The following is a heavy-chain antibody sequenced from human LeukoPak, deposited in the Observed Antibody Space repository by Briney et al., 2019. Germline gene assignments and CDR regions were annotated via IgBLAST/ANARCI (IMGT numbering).Heavy chain of an antibody. Sequence: SVKVSCKASGGTFSSYAISWVRQAPRQGLEWMGGIIPIFGTANYAQKFQGRVTITTDESTSTAYMELSSLRSEDTAVYYCARDAHYYDSSGYYSGNWFDPWGQGTLVTVSS. J-gene: IGHJ5*02. D-gene: IGHD3-22*01. V-gene: IGHV1-69*05. CDR1: GGTFSSYA. CDR2: IIPIFGTA. CDR3: ARDAHYYDSSGYYSGNWFDP.